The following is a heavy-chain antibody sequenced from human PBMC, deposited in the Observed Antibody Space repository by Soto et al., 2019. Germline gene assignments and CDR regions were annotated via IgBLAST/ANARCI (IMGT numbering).Heavy chain of an antibody. CDR1: GFTVSSNY. J-gene: IGHJ5*02. CDR2: ISPGSRYP. Sequence: GGSLRLSCAASGFTVSSNYMSWIRQAPGKGLEWLSYISPGSRYPAYADSVKGRFTISRNNAKRSLYLQMMSLTAEDTAIYYCVRGGGGGLFDPWGQGTMVTVSS. V-gene: IGHV3-11*06. CDR3: VRGGGGGLFDP. D-gene: IGHD2-15*01.